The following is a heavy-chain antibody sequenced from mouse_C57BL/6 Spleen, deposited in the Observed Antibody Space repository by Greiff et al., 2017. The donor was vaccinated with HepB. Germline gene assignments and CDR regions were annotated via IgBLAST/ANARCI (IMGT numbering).Heavy chain of an antibody. CDR1: GYTFTSYW. CDR3: ARPTRPHWYFDV. D-gene: IGHD1-1*01. CDR2: INPSNGGT. Sequence: QVQLQQPGTELVKPGASVKLSCKASGYTFTSYWMHWVKQRPGQGLEWIGNINPSNGGTNYNEKFKSKATLTVDKSSSTAYMQLSSLTSEDSAVYCCARPTRPHWYFDVWGTGTTVTVSS. V-gene: IGHV1-53*01. J-gene: IGHJ1*03.